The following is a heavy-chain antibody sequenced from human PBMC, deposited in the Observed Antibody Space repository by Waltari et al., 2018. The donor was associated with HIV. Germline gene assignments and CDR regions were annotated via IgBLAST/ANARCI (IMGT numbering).Heavy chain of an antibody. V-gene: IGHV3-74*01. CDR3: TRAVFWSGFFRDYFFDY. Sequence: EVELVDSAGGLVQPGGSLRLSCVASKFNFSNYWIYWVRQLPGKGLVWVSRVNGDASSTDYADSVRGRFTISRDNAKNTVYRQMNSLRAEDTALYYCTRAVFWSGFFRDYFFDYWGQGTPVTVSS. CDR2: VNGDASST. CDR1: KFNFSNYW. J-gene: IGHJ4*02. D-gene: IGHD3-3*01.